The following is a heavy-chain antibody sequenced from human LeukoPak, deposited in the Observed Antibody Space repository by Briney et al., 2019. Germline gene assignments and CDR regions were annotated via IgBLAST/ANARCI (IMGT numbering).Heavy chain of an antibody. D-gene: IGHD5-12*01. Sequence: GGSLRLSCAASGFTFSSYSMNWVRQAPGKGLEWVSSISSSSSYIYYADSVKGRFTISRDNAKNSLHLQMNSLRAEDTAVYYCARGVVATIYFDYWGQGTLVTVSS. CDR1: GFTFSSYS. V-gene: IGHV3-21*01. CDR3: ARGVVATIYFDY. CDR2: ISSSSSYI. J-gene: IGHJ4*02.